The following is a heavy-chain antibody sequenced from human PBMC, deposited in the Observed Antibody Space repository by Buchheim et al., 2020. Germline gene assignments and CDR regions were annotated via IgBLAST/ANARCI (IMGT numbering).Heavy chain of an antibody. CDR3: ARWGAARDIVVVPEEYYYYGMDV. CDR2: KNPNSGNT. D-gene: IGHD2-2*01. CDR1: GYTFTSYD. V-gene: IGHV1-8*01. J-gene: IGHJ6*02. Sequence: QVQLVQSGAEVKKPGASVKVSCKASGYTFTSYDINWVRQATGQGLEWMGWKNPNSGNTGYAQKFQGRVTMTRNTSISTAYMELSSLRSEDTAVYYCARWGAARDIVVVPEEYYYYGMDVWGQGTT.